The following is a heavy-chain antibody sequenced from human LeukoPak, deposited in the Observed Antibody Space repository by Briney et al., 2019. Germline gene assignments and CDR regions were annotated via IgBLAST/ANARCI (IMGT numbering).Heavy chain of an antibody. CDR1: GYTLTELS. CDR2: FYPEDGET. V-gene: IGHV1-24*01. CDR3: ATDLVAPNDY. J-gene: IGHJ4*02. Sequence: GAXVKVSCKVSGYTLTELSMHWVRQAPGKGLEGMGGFYPEDGETIYAQKFQGRVTMTEDTSTDTAYMELSSLRSEDTAVYYCATDLVAPNDYWGQGTLVTVSS. D-gene: IGHD2-15*01.